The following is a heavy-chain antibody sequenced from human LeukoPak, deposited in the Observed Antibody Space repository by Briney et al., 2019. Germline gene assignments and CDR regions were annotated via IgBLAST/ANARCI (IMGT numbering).Heavy chain of an antibody. V-gene: IGHV3-15*01. CDR2: IKSKTDGGTT. CDR1: GFSFHNAW. CDR3: TRESPDYDILTGYNGGDY. J-gene: IGHJ4*02. D-gene: IGHD3-9*01. Sequence: GGSLRLSCAASGFSFHNAWMSWVRQAPGKGLEWVGRIKSKTDGGTTDYAAHVKGRFTVSRDDSKNTVYLQMSSLKTEDTGVYYCTRESPDYDILTGYNGGDYWGQGTLVTVSS.